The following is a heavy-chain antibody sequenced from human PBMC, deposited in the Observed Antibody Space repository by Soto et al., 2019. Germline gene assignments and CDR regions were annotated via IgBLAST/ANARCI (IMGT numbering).Heavy chain of an antibody. CDR3: ARGLRRHVGATPIIDY. Sequence: QVQLQQWGAGLLKPSETLSLTCAVYGGSFSGYYWSWIRQPPGKGLEWIGEINHSGSTNYNPSLKSRVTISVDTSKNQFSLKLSSVTAADTAVYYCARGLRRHVGATPIIDYWGQGTLVTVSS. J-gene: IGHJ4*02. V-gene: IGHV4-34*01. CDR1: GGSFSGYY. D-gene: IGHD1-26*01. CDR2: INHSGST.